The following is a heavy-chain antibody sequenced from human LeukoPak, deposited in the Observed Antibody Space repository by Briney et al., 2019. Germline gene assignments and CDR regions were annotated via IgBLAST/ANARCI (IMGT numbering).Heavy chain of an antibody. J-gene: IGHJ3*02. CDR3: ARAFYYGSGSYAFDI. CDR2: ITPSGGT. Sequence: ASVKVSCKASGYTFTSYAIHWVRQAPGQGLEWMGWITPSGGTNYPQKFQGRVAITWDTSITTAYMDLSRLRSDDTAVYYCARAFYYGSGSYAFDIWGQGTLVTVSS. CDR1: GYTFTSYA. V-gene: IGHV1-2*02. D-gene: IGHD3-10*01.